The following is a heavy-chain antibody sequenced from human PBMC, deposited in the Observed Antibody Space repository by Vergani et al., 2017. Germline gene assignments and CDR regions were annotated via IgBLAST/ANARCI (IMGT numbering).Heavy chain of an antibody. Sequence: EVQLLESGGGLVQPGGSLRLSCAASGFTFSNYAMSWVRQAPGKGLELVSAISCSGGSTYYADSVKGRFTISRDKSKNTLYLQMNSLRAEDTAVYYCAKEHTVVPAAGFDCWGQGTLVTVSS. CDR1: GFTFSNYA. J-gene: IGHJ4*02. CDR2: ISCSGGST. V-gene: IGHV3-23*01. D-gene: IGHD2-2*01. CDR3: AKEHTVVPAAGFDC.